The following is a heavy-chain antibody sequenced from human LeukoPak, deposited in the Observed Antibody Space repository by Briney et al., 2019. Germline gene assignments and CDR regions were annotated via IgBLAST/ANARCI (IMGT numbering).Heavy chain of an antibody. CDR3: STSGMHFYLYFCY. CDR2: ISGSGGST. J-gene: IGHJ4*02. V-gene: IGHV3-23*01. CDR1: GFTFSSYA. D-gene: IGHD3-3*02. Sequence: GGSLRLSCAASGFTFSSYAMSWVRQAPGKGLEWVSAISGSGGSTYYADSVKGRFTISRGNSKNTLYLQMNSLRAEDTAVYYCSTSGMHFYLYFCYWGQGTLVTVSS.